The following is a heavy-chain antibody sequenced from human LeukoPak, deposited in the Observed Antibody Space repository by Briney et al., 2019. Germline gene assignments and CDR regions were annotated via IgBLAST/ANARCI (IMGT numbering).Heavy chain of an antibody. J-gene: IGHJ4*02. D-gene: IGHD4-23*01. V-gene: IGHV4-34*09. Sequence: SETLSLTCAVYGGSFSGYYWSWVRQPPGKGLEWIGHIHYSGNTYYNPSLKSRVSISVDTSKNQFSLKLSSVTAADTAVYYCARENNDYGGKKAFDYWGQGTLVTVSS. CDR2: IHYSGNT. CDR3: ARENNDYGGKKAFDY. CDR1: GGSFSGYY.